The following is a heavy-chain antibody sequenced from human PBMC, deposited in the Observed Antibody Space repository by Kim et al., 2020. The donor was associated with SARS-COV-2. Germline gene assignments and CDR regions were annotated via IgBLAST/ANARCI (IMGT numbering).Heavy chain of an antibody. J-gene: IGHJ3*02. Sequence: GGSLRLSCAASGFTFSSYAMHWVRQAPGKGLEWVAVISYDGSNKYYADSVKGRFTISRDNSKNTLYLQMNSLRAEDTAVYYCARDSPSFVVVPAAIPLIWGQGTMVTVSS. D-gene: IGHD2-2*02. CDR3: ARDSPSFVVVPAAIPLI. CDR1: GFTFSSYA. V-gene: IGHV3-30-3*01. CDR2: ISYDGSNK.